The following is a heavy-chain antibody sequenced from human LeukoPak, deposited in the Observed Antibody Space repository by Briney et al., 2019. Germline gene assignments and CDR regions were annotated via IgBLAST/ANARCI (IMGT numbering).Heavy chain of an antibody. V-gene: IGHV1-69*05. CDR2: IIPIFGTA. CDR1: GGTFSSYA. CDR3: ARGVAKARHNWFDP. D-gene: IGHD2-15*01. Sequence: GASVKVSCKASGGTFSSYAISWVRQAPGQGLEWMGGIIPIFGTANYAQKFQGRVTITTDESTSTAYMELSSLRSEDTAVYYCARGVAKARHNWFDPWGQGTLVTVSS. J-gene: IGHJ5*02.